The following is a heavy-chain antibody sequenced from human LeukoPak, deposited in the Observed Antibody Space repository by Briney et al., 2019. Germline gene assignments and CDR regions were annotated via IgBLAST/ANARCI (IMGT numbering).Heavy chain of an antibody. CDR2: FYTSGST. CDR1: GGSISSYY. CDR3: ARDKRGYSFDY. D-gene: IGHD2-21*01. J-gene: IGHJ4*02. V-gene: IGHV4-4*07. Sequence: SETLSLTCTVSGGSISSYYWSWIRQPAGKGLEWVGRFYTSGSTNFNPSLKSRVTMSVDTSKNQFSLKLSSVTAADTAVYYCARDKRGYSFDYWGLGTLVTVSS.